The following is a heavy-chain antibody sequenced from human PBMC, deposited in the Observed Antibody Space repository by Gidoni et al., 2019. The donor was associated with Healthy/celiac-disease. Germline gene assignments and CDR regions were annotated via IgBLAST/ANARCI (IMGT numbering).Heavy chain of an antibody. J-gene: IGHJ6*02. CDR1: GGTFSSYA. CDR2: IIPIFGTA. D-gene: IGHD3-9*01. V-gene: IGHV1-69*01. Sequence: QVQLVQSGAEVKKPGSSVKVSCKASGGTFSSYAISWVRQAPGQGLEWMGGIIPIFGTANYAQKFQGRVTITADESTSTAYMELSSLRSEDTAVYYCARDSSRYDILTGYPNGYYYGMDVWGQGTTVTVSS. CDR3: ARDSSRYDILTGYPNGYYYGMDV.